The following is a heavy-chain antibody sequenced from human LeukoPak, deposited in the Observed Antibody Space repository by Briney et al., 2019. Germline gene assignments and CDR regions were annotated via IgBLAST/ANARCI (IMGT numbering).Heavy chain of an antibody. CDR3: AKEGVISGTPGVYLDY. J-gene: IGHJ4*02. V-gene: IGHV3-30*02. Sequence: PVGSLRLSCAESGFTFRTYGMHSVRPAPGKGREWVAFIRYDGNSNYYTASVEGRFTISWDNSRRTLYLHMNSLRAADTVVYYDAKEGVISGTPGVYLDYWGQGTLVTVSS. CDR1: GFTFRTYG. CDR2: IRYDGNSN. D-gene: IGHD3-10*01.